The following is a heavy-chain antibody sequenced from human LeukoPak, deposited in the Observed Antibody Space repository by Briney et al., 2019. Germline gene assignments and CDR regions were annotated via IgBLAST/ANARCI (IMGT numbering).Heavy chain of an antibody. J-gene: IGHJ4*02. D-gene: IGHD2-15*01. CDR3: ARGESVVAATPITY. V-gene: IGHV3-21*01. CDR1: GFTFSSYS. Sequence: PGGSLRLSCAASGFTFSSYSMNWVRQAPGKGLEWVSSISSSSSYIYYADSVKGRFTISRDNAKNSLYLQMNSLRAEDTAVYYCARGESVVAATPITYWGQGTLVTVSS. CDR2: ISSSSSYI.